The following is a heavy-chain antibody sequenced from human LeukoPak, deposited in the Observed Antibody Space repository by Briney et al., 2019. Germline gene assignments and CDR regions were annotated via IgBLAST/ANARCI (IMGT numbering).Heavy chain of an antibody. CDR1: GGTISSSSYY. V-gene: IGHV4-39*01. Sequence: PSGTLSLTCTVSGGTISSSSYYWGGIRQPPGKGLEWIGSIYYSGSTYYNPSLKSRVTISVDTSKNQFSLKLTSVTAADTAFYYCVRNLYGSGNYFVYWGQGTLVTVSS. CDR2: IYYSGST. D-gene: IGHD3-10*01. CDR3: VRNLYGSGNYFVY. J-gene: IGHJ4*02.